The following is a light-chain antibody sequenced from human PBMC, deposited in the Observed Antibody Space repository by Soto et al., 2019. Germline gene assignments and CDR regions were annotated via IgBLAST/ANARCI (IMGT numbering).Light chain of an antibody. Sequence: EIVLTQSPVTLSLSPGEGATLSCRASQSVSNNYLAWYQQKPGQAPRLVISGASSRATAIPDRFSGSGSGTDFTLTISRLEPEDFAVYYCQQYVSSPLTFGGGTKVDIK. CDR1: QSVSNNY. CDR2: GAS. V-gene: IGKV3-20*01. CDR3: QQYVSSPLT. J-gene: IGKJ4*01.